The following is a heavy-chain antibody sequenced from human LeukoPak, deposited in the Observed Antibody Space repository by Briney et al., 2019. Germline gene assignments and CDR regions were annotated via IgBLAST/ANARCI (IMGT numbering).Heavy chain of an antibody. Sequence: GGSLRLSCAASGFTFSSYGMHWVRQAPGKGLEWVTFIRYDGSNKYYADSVKGRFTISRDNSKNTLYLQMNSLRAEDTAVYYCAKGGDSSGYEADYWGQGTLVTVSS. CDR1: GFTFSSYG. J-gene: IGHJ4*02. CDR2: IRYDGSNK. V-gene: IGHV3-30*02. CDR3: AKGGDSSGYEADY. D-gene: IGHD3-22*01.